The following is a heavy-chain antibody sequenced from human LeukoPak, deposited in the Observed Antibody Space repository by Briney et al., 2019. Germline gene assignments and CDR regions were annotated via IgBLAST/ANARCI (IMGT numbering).Heavy chain of an antibody. CDR1: GGSFSGYY. D-gene: IGHD2-2*01. V-gene: IGHV4-34*01. Sequence: SETLSLTCAVYGGSFSGYYWSWIHQPPGKGLEWIGEINHSGSTNYNPSLKSRVTISVDTSKNQFSLKLSSVTAADTAVYYCARGNTLIVVVPAANRKRYYFDYWGQGTLVTVSS. J-gene: IGHJ4*02. CDR3: ARGNTLIVVVPAANRKRYYFDY. CDR2: INHSGST.